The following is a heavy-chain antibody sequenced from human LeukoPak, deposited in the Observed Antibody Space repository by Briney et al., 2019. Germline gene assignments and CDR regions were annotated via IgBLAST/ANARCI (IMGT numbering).Heavy chain of an antibody. D-gene: IGHD3-22*01. CDR3: AKNAEYYYDSSGYSDY. Sequence: PGGSLRLSCAASGFTFSSYAMGWVRQAPGKGLEWVSAISGSGGSTYYADSVKGRFTISRDNSKNTLYLQMNSLRAEDTAVYYCAKNAEYYYDSSGYSDYWGQGTQVTVSS. CDR2: ISGSGGST. V-gene: IGHV3-23*01. J-gene: IGHJ4*02. CDR1: GFTFSSYA.